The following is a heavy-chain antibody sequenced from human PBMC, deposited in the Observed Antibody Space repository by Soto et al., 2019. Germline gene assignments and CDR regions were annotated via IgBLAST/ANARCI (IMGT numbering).Heavy chain of an antibody. Sequence: QVQLVQSGAEVKKPGSSVKVSCKASGGTFSSYAISWVRQAPGQGLEWMGGIIPSFGTANYAQKFQGRVTITADESTSTAYMELSSLRPEDTAVYYCARELRYFDWLRRYYGMDVWGQGTTVTVSS. CDR1: GGTFSSYA. CDR3: ARELRYFDWLRRYYGMDV. V-gene: IGHV1-69*01. D-gene: IGHD3-9*01. J-gene: IGHJ6*02. CDR2: IIPSFGTA.